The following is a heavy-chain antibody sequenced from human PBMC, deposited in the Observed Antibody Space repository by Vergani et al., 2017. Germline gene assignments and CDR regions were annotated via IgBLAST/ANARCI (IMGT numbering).Heavy chain of an antibody. Sequence: QVQLVQSGAEVKKPGSSVKVSCKASGGTFSSYAISWVRQAPGQGLEWMGRIIPILGIANYAQKFQGRVTITADKSTSTAYMELSSLRSEDTAVYYCARXPPPLIVVVTARLDAFDIWGQGTMVTVSS. V-gene: IGHV1-69*04. CDR1: GGTFSSYA. CDR2: IIPILGIA. CDR3: ARXPPPLIVVVTARLDAFDI. D-gene: IGHD2-21*02. J-gene: IGHJ3*02.